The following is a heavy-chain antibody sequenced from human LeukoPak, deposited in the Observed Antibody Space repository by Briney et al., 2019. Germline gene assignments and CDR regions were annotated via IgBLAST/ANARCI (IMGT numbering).Heavy chain of an antibody. CDR2: ISSSSSYI. J-gene: IGHJ6*02. V-gene: IGHV3-21*01. CDR1: GFTFSSYS. CDR3: ARDLDWELLLERHYYYYCGMDV. D-gene: IGHD1-26*01. Sequence: GGSLRLSCAASGFTFSSYSMNWVRQAPGKGLEWVSSISSSSSYIYYADSVKGRFTISRDNAKNSLYLQMNSLRAEDTAVYYCARDLDWELLLERHYYYYCGMDVWGQGTTVTVSS.